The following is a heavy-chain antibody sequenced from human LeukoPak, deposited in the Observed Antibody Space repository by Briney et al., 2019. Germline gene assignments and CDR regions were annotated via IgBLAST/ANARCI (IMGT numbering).Heavy chain of an antibody. CDR1: GGSISSGGYY. CDR2: IYYSGST. D-gene: IGHD3-16*02. J-gene: IGHJ4*02. Sequence: SQTLSLTCTVSGGSISSGGYYWSWIRQHPGKGLEWIGYIYYSGSTYYNPSLKSRVTISVDTSKNQISLKLSSVTAADTAVYYCARNHYDYVWGSYRYGHFDYWGQGTLVTVSS. CDR3: ARNHYDYVWGSYRYGHFDY. V-gene: IGHV4-31*03.